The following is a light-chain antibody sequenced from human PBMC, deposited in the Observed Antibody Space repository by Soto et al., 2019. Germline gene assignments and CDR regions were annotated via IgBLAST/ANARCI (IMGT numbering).Light chain of an antibody. V-gene: IGKV1-39*01. CDR2: GTS. CDR3: QQSHSSSWT. CDR1: QSISNS. J-gene: IGKJ1*01. Sequence: DIQLTQSPSSLSSSVGDRVTITCRASQSISNSLIWYQQKPGKAPNLLIYGTSDLQSGVPSRFSGSGSGTEFTLTISSLQRDDFATYYCQQSHSSSWTFGQGTKVEIK.